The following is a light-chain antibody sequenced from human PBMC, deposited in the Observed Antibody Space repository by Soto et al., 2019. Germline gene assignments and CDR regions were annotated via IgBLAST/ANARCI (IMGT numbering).Light chain of an antibody. V-gene: IGKV3-20*01. Sequence: EIVLTQSPGTLSLSPGERATLSCRASQSVSSSYLAWYQQKPGQAPRLLIYGASSRATGIPDRFSGSGSGTDFTLTISRLEPEDFPVYYCQQYGSSLYTFGQGTKLEFK. CDR1: QSVSSSY. J-gene: IGKJ2*01. CDR3: QQYGSSLYT. CDR2: GAS.